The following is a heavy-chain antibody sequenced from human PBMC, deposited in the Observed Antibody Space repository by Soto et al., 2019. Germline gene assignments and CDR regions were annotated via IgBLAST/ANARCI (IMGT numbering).Heavy chain of an antibody. Sequence: GGSLRLSXAASGFTVSSNYMSWIRQAPGKGLEWVSVIYSGGSTYYADSVKGRFTISRDNSKNTLYLQMNSLRAEDTAVYYCASDYDSYGMDVWGQGTTVTVSS. CDR3: ASDYDSYGMDV. J-gene: IGHJ6*02. D-gene: IGHD3-3*01. V-gene: IGHV3-53*01. CDR1: GFTVSSNY. CDR2: IYSGGST.